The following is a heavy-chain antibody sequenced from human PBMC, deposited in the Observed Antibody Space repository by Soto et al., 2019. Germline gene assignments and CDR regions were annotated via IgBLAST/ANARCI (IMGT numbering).Heavy chain of an antibody. CDR3: ARARYYDWCFDL. CDR2: RYHSGSS. J-gene: IGHJ4*02. D-gene: IGHD3-9*01. V-gene: IGHV4-30-2*06. Sequence: PSETLSLTCTVAGGSINIAGHSLGGGRQSPGKGLEWIGYRYHSGSSYYNPSLQSRVTISVDRSKAQFYLTLTSVTAADTAVYFCARARYYDWCFDLWGLGTLVTVSS. CDR1: GGSINIAGHS.